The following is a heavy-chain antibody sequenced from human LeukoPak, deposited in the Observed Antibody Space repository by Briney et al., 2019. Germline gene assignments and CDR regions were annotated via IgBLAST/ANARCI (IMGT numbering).Heavy chain of an antibody. D-gene: IGHD3-22*01. CDR1: GFTFSSYG. V-gene: IGHV3-30*02. CDR2: IRYDGSNK. J-gene: IGHJ4*02. CDR3: AKDRDSSGYYYPPDY. Sequence: PGGSLRLSCAASGFTFSSYGMHWVRQAPGKGLEWVAFIRYDGSNKYYADSVKGRFTISRDNSKNTLYLQMNSLRAEDTAVYYCAKDRDSSGYYYPPDYWGQGTLVTVSS.